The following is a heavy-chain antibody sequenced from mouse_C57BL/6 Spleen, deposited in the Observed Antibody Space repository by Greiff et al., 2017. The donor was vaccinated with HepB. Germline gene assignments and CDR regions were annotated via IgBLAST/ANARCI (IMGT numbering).Heavy chain of an antibody. J-gene: IGHJ3*01. CDR2: ISNGGGST. CDR3: ARQGGDYDGFAY. D-gene: IGHD2-4*01. V-gene: IGHV5-12*01. CDR1: GFTFSDYY. Sequence: DVQLVESGGGLVQPGGSLKLSCAASGFTFSDYYMYWVRQTPEKRLEWVAYISNGGGSTYYPDTVKGRFTISRDNAKNTLYLQMSRLKSEDTAVYYCARQGGDYDGFAYWGQGTLVTVSA.